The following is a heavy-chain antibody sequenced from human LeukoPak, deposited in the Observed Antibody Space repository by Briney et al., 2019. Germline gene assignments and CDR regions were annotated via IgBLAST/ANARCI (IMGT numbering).Heavy chain of an antibody. CDR3: ARDRQDYGGNSVFPDAFDI. CDR1: GDSVSSNSAA. Sequence: SQTLSLTCAISGDSVSSNSAAWNWIRQSPSRGLEWLGRTYYRSKWYNGYAVSVKSRITINPDTSKNQFSLQLNSVTPEDTAVYYCARDRQDYGGNSVFPDAFDIWGQGTMVTVSS. V-gene: IGHV6-1*01. CDR2: TYYRSKWYN. J-gene: IGHJ3*02. D-gene: IGHD4-23*01.